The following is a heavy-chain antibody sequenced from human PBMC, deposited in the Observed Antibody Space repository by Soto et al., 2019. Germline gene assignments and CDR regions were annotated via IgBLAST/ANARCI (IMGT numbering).Heavy chain of an antibody. CDR3: ARDRYGDYSLDY. J-gene: IGHJ4*02. CDR1: GYTFSSYS. Sequence: GGSLRLSCAASGYTFSSYSMNWVRQAPGKGLEWVSYISSGGTTIYYADSVKGRFTISRDNAKNSLYLQMSSLRAEDTAVYFCARDRYGDYSLDYWGQGSLVTVSS. CDR2: ISSGGTTI. V-gene: IGHV3-48*01. D-gene: IGHD4-17*01.